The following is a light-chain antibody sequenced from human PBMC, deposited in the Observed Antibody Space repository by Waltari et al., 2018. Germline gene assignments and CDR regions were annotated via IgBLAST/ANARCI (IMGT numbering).Light chain of an antibody. V-gene: IGLV3-16*01. CDR3: LSADSSGTYRGV. J-gene: IGLJ3*02. Sequence: SYELTQPPSVSVSLGQMARITCSGEALPKKYAYWYQQKPGQFPVLVIYKDSERPSGIPERCSGSSSGTIVTLTISGVQAEDEADYYCLSADSSGTYRGVFGGGTKLTVL. CDR1: ALPKKY. CDR2: KDS.